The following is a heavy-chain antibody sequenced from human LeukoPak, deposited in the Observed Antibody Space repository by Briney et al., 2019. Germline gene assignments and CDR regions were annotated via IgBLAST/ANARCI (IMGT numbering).Heavy chain of an antibody. V-gene: IGHV3-23*01. D-gene: IGHD2-21*02. Sequence: PGGSLRLSCAASGFTFSSYAMSWVRQAPGKGLEWVSAISGSGGSTYYADSVKGRFTISRDNSKNTLYLQMNSLRAEDTAVYYCAKGPRNIVVVTATRGFVDYWGQGTLVTVSS. CDR2: ISGSGGST. CDR1: GFTFSSYA. J-gene: IGHJ4*02. CDR3: AKGPRNIVVVTATRGFVDY.